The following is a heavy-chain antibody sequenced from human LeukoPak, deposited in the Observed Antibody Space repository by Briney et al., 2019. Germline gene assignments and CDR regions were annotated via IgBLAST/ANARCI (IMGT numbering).Heavy chain of an antibody. CDR1: GGSISSYY. V-gene: IGHV4-59*01. Sequence: PSETLSLTCTVSGGSISSYYWSWIRQPPGKGLEWIGYIYYSGSTNYNPSLKSRVTISVDTSKNQFSLKLSSVTAADTAVYYCARDQRNYDFWSGYYTDGWFDPWGQGTLVTVSS. CDR2: IYYSGST. D-gene: IGHD3-3*01. J-gene: IGHJ5*02. CDR3: ARDQRNYDFWSGYYTDGWFDP.